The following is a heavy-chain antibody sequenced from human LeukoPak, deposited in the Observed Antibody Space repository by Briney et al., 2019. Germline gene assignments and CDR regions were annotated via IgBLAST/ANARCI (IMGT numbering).Heavy chain of an antibody. CDR2: IIPIFGTA. Sequence: ASVKVSCKASGGTFSSYAISWVRQAPGQGLEWMGGIIPIFGTANYAQKFQGRVTITADESTSTAYMELSSLRSDDTAVYYCARDEFSGQLWLEDYYGMDVWGQGTTVTVSS. V-gene: IGHV1-69*13. J-gene: IGHJ6*02. D-gene: IGHD5-18*01. CDR3: ARDEFSGQLWLEDYYGMDV. CDR1: GGTFSSYA.